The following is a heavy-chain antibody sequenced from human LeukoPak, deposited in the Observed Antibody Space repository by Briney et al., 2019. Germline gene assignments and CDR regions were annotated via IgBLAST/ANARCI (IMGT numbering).Heavy chain of an antibody. CDR1: GGSIRGYY. Sequence: SETLSLTCNVSGGSIRGYYWSWIRQPPGKGLEWIGYIYSSGSTNYNPSLKSRVTMSVDTSKNQFSLKVSSVTAADTAVYYCARDKGTSYLSSFDYWGQGTLVTVSS. V-gene: IGHV4-59*01. CDR3: ARDKGTSYLSSFDY. J-gene: IGHJ4*02. CDR2: IYSSGST. D-gene: IGHD6-6*01.